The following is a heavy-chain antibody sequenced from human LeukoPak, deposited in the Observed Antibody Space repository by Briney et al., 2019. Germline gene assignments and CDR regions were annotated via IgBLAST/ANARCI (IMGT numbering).Heavy chain of an antibody. V-gene: IGHV3-53*01. J-gene: IGHJ4*02. D-gene: IGHD6-13*01. Sequence: GGSPRLSCTASGFTVSNNYMNWVRQAPGKGLERVSLIYSGGSTQYADSVRGRFTISRDNSKNTLYLQMSSLRAEDTAVYYCARDPPGIAASVSGRWGQGTLVTVSS. CDR3: ARDPPGIAASVSGR. CDR2: IYSGGST. CDR1: GFTVSNNY.